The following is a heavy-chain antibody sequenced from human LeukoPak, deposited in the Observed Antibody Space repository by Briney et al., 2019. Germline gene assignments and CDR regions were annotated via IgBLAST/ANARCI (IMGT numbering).Heavy chain of an antibody. Sequence: KPGGSLRLSCAASGFTFSSYSMNWVRQAPGKGLEWVSSISSSSSYIYYADSVKGRFTISRDNAKNSLYLQMNSLRAEDTAVYYCAKDRVGDGYNLASDYWGQGTLVTVSS. J-gene: IGHJ4*02. D-gene: IGHD5-24*01. CDR3: AKDRVGDGYNLASDY. V-gene: IGHV3-21*04. CDR1: GFTFSSYS. CDR2: ISSSSSYI.